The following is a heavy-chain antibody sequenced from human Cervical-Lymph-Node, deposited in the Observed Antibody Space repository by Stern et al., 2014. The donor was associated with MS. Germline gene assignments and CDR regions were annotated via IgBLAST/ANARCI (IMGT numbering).Heavy chain of an antibody. J-gene: IGHJ6*02. Sequence: VQLVQSGAEVKKPGESLKVSCKGSGYRFSNYWIGWVRQKPGKGLEWLGSIYPGDADPTYGPSFQGQVTFTVAEATRPAYLEWNSLKASDTAIYYCARPGGWGGSHGLDVWGQGTTVTVSS. CDR3: ARPGGWGGSHGLDV. CDR1: GYRFSNYW. CDR2: IYPGDADP. V-gene: IGHV5-51*01. D-gene: IGHD3-16*01.